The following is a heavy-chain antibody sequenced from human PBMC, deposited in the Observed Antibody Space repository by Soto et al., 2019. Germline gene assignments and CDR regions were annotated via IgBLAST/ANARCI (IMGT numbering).Heavy chain of an antibody. D-gene: IGHD5-18*01. CDR1: GHSISSGYY. CDR2: IYHSGST. V-gene: IGHV4-38-2*02. CDR3: ARDPRGYSYGYFDY. Sequence: SETLSLTCAVSGHSISSGYYWGWIRQPPGKGLEWIGSIYHSGSTYYNPSLKSRVTISVDTSKNQFSLKLSSVTAADTAVYYCARDPRGYSYGYFDYWGQGTLVTVSS. J-gene: IGHJ4*02.